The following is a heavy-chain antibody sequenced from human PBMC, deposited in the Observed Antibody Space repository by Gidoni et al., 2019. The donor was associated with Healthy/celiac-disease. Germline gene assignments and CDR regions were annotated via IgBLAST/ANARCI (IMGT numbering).Heavy chain of an antibody. J-gene: IGHJ4*02. CDR1: GFTFSSDS. CDR2: ISISTSTI. D-gene: IGHD2-2*01. V-gene: IGHV3-48*01. CDR3: ARDPEDIVVVPAAFDY. Sequence: EVQLVVSGGGLVQPGGSLRLSCAASGFTFSSDSMNWVRQAPGKGLEWVSYISISTSTIYYADSVKGRFTISRDNAKNSLYLQMNSLRAEDTAVYYCARDPEDIVVVPAAFDYWGQGTLVTVSS.